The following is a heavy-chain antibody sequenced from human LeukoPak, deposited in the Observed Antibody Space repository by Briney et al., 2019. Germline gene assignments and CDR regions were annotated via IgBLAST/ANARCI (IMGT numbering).Heavy chain of an antibody. D-gene: IGHD3-22*01. Sequence: HGESLQISCKGSGYSFTSYWIGWVRQMPGKGLEWMGIIYPGDSDTRYSPSFQGQVTISADKSISTAYLQWSSLKASDTAMYYCARHVNYDSSGYYPPSFGYWGQGTLVTVSS. CDR1: GYSFTSYW. CDR2: IYPGDSDT. V-gene: IGHV5-51*01. CDR3: ARHVNYDSSGYYPPSFGY. J-gene: IGHJ4*02.